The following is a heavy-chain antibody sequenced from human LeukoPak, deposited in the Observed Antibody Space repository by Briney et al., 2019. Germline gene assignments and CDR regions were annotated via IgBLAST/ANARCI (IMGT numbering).Heavy chain of an antibody. J-gene: IGHJ4*02. Sequence: SETLSLTCTVSGGSISSYYWSWIRQPPGKGLEWIGYIYYSGSTNYNPSLKSRVTISVDTSKNQFSLKLNSVTAADTAVYYCARNRGFSGYCSSISCYVFDYWGQGALVTISS. CDR2: IYYSGST. CDR3: ARNRGFSGYCSSISCYVFDY. V-gene: IGHV4-59*12. D-gene: IGHD2-2*01. CDR1: GGSISSYY.